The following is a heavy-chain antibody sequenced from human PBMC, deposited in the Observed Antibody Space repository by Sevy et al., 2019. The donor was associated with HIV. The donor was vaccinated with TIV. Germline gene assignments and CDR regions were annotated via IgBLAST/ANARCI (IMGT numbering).Heavy chain of an antibody. V-gene: IGHV4-34*01. J-gene: IGHJ6*02. CDR2: INHSGST. Sequence: SEILSLTCAVYGGSFSGYYWSWIRQPPGKGLEWIGEINHSGSTNYNPSLKSRVTISVDTSKNQFSLKLSSVTAADTAVYYCASNGDQYYYYGMDVWGQGTTVTVSS. D-gene: IGHD2-8*01. CDR3: ASNGDQYYYYGMDV. CDR1: GGSFSGYY.